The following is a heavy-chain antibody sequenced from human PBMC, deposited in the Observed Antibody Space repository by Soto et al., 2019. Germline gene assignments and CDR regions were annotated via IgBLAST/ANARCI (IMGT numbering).Heavy chain of an antibody. D-gene: IGHD3-3*01. CDR2: INHSGST. Sequence: QVQLQQWGAGLLKPAETLSLTCAVYGGSFSGYYWSWIRQPPGKGLEWIGEINHSGSTNYNPSLKSRVTISVDTSKNHCYLKLSSVTAADTAVYYCARCAVTYYDFWSGYYTANWFDPWGQGTLVTVSS. V-gene: IGHV4-34*01. CDR1: GGSFSGYY. J-gene: IGHJ5*02. CDR3: ARCAVTYYDFWSGYYTANWFDP.